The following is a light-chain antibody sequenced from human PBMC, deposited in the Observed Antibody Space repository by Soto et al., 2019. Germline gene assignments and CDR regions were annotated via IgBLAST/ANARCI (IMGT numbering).Light chain of an antibody. CDR2: GAS. V-gene: IGKV3-15*01. CDR1: QSVSSN. J-gene: IGKJ4*01. CDR3: QQYNNWPLT. Sequence: EIVMTQSPATLSVSPGERATLSCRASQSVSSNLAWYQQKPGQAPRLLIYGASTRATGIPARFSGSGSGTEFTLTISSLQSEAFAVYYCQQYNNWPLTFGGGTKVE.